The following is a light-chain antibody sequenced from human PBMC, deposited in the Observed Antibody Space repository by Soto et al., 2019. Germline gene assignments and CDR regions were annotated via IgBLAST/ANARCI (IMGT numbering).Light chain of an antibody. Sequence: IQMTQSPSSLSASVGDRATITCRASQSISSYLNWYQQKPGKAPKLLIYAASSLQSGVPSRFSGSGSGTDFTLTISSLQPEDFATYYCQQSYSTPINFGQGTQLEIK. CDR3: QQSYSTPIN. CDR1: QSISSY. J-gene: IGKJ5*01. V-gene: IGKV1-39*01. CDR2: AAS.